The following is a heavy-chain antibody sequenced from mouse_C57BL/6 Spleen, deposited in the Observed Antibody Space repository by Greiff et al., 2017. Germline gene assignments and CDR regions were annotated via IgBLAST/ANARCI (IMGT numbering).Heavy chain of an antibody. D-gene: IGHD2-1*01. V-gene: IGHV3-1*01. J-gene: IGHJ1*03. CDR1: GYSITSGYD. CDR3: ARGVGGNYVGYFDV. CDR2: ISYSGST. Sequence: EVQLVESGPGMVKPSQSLSLTCTVTGYSITSGYDWHWIRHFPGNKLEWMGYISYSGSTNYNPSLKSRISITHDTSKNHFFLKLNSVTTEDTATYYCARGVGGNYVGYFDVWGTGTTVTVSS.